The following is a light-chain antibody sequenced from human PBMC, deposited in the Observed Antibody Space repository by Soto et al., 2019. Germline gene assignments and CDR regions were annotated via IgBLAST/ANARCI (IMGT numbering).Light chain of an antibody. CDR1: QSISSY. CDR3: QQSYSTPLP. CDR2: AAS. V-gene: IGKV1-39*01. J-gene: IGKJ4*01. Sequence: DIQMTQSPSSLSASVGDRVTITCRASQSISSYLNWYQQKPGKAPKLLIYAASSLQSGGPSRFSGSGSGTDFTLASSSLQPEDFATYYCQQSYSTPLPFGGGTKVQIK.